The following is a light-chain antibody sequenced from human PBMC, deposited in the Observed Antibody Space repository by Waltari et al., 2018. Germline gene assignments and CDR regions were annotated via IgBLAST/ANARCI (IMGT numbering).Light chain of an antibody. CDR2: LDS. J-gene: IGLJ3*02. CDR3: HVWDGKTVM. CDR1: NIGGRS. V-gene: IGLV3-21*02. Sequence: SSVLTQAPSVSVAPGQTATVTCGGDNIGGRSVHWYQQRPGRAPVLVVYLDSDRPSGIPARFAGSKSGNAATLTIRRVEAGDEADYYCHVWDGKTVMFGGGTKLTVL.